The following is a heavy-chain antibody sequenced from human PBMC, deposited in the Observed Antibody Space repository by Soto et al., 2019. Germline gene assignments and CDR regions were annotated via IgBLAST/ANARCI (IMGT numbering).Heavy chain of an antibody. CDR2: VDPSDSYT. V-gene: IGHV5-10-1*01. D-gene: IGHD5-18*01. CDR3: ASFSGYSYGYGIDX. Sequence: PGESLKISCKGSGYSFNNYWMIVVRQMPGKGLELMVMVDPSDSYTNYSPSFQGQVTISADKSISTAYLQWSSLKSSDTAMYYCASFSGYSYGYGIDXWGQVTTVTVS. J-gene: IGHJ6*02. CDR1: GYSFNNYW.